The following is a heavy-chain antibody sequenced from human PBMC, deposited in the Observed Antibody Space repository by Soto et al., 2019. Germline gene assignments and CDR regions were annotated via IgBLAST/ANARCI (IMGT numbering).Heavy chain of an antibody. CDR2: IIPIFGTA. CDR3: ARDQGSLDANDAFDI. Sequence: VQLVESGGGLVKPGGSLRLSCAASGFTFSSYAISWVRQAPGQGLEWMGGIIPIFGTANYAQKFQGRVTITADESTSTAYMELSSLRSEDTAVYYCARDQGSLDANDAFDIWGQGTMVTVSS. D-gene: IGHD3-10*01. J-gene: IGHJ3*02. CDR1: GFTFSSYA. V-gene: IGHV1-69*01.